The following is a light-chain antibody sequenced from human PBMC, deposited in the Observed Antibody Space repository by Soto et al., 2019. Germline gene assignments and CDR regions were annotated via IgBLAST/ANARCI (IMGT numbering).Light chain of an antibody. J-gene: IGLJ1*01. CDR2: EVS. CDR1: SSDVGGYNY. CDR3: SSFTRTSPLV. V-gene: IGLV2-14*01. Sequence: QSALTQPASVSGSPGQSITISCTGTSSDVGGYNYVSWYQQHPGKAPKLMIYEVSNRPSGVSNRFSGSKSGNTASLTISGLQAEDEADYYGSSFTRTSPLVFGTGTKLTVL.